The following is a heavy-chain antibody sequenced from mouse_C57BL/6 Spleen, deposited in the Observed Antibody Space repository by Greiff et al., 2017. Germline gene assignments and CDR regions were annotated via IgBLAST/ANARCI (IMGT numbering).Heavy chain of an antibody. D-gene: IGHD4-1*01. CDR1: GYAFSSSW. Sequence: QVQLKESGPELVKPGASVKISCKASGYAFSSSWMNWVKQRPGKGLEWIGRIYPGDGDTNYNGKFKGKATLTADKSSSTAYMQLSSLTSEDSAVYFCALGRYFDVWGTGTTVTVSS. V-gene: IGHV1-82*01. CDR2: IYPGDGDT. CDR3: ALGRYFDV. J-gene: IGHJ1*03.